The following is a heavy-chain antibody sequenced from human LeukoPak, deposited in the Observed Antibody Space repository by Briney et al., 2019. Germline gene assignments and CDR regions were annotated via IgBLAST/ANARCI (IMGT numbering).Heavy chain of an antibody. Sequence: ETLSLTCRVSGDSISSSNFHWGWIRPSPGKGLEWVSTISSSSSYIYYADSVKGQFTISRDNAKNSLYLQMNSLRAEDTAVYYCVGYSSGWYAFDYWGQGTLVTVSS. CDR1: GDSISSSN. CDR2: ISSSSSYI. V-gene: IGHV3-21*01. CDR3: VGYSSGWYAFDY. D-gene: IGHD6-19*01. J-gene: IGHJ4*02.